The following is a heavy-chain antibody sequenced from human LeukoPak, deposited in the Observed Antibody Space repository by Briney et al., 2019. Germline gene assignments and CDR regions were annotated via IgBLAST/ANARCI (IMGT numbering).Heavy chain of an antibody. D-gene: IGHD6-19*01. V-gene: IGHV3-30*03. Sequence: GRSLRLSCAASGFTFSSYGMHWVRQAPGKGLEWVAVISYDGSNKYYADSVKGRFTISRDNSKNTLYLQMNSLRAEDTAVYYCARGSVGGIAVAGTQCLDYWGQGTLVTVSS. CDR2: ISYDGSNK. CDR1: GFTFSSYG. J-gene: IGHJ4*02. CDR3: ARGSVGGIAVAGTQCLDY.